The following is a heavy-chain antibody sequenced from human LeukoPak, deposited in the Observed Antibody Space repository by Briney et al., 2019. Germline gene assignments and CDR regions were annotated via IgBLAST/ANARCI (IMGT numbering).Heavy chain of an antibody. V-gene: IGHV3-23*01. CDR1: GFTFSSYA. CDR3: XXVPPKKGYCSDY. J-gene: IGHJ4*02. CDR2: ISGSGGST. Sequence: GGSLRLSCAASGFTFSSYAMSWIRQAPGKGLEWVSAISGSGGSTYYADSVKGRFTISRDNSKNTLYLQMNSLRAEDTAVYYXXXVPPKKGYCSDYWGQGTLVTVSS.